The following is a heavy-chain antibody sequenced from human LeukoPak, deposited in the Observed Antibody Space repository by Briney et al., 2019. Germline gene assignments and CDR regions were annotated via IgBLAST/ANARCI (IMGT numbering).Heavy chain of an antibody. CDR3: ATSIVGLTYDEHFQH. CDR2: VFYNGAT. CDR1: GGSISSSIYY. V-gene: IGHV4-39*07. D-gene: IGHD1-26*01. J-gene: IGHJ1*01. Sequence: SETLSLTCIVSGGSISSSIYYWAWVRQPPGKGLEWIGTVFYNGATQYSPSLRSRVTISIDTSTNQFSLKLTSVTAADTALYYCATSIVGLTYDEHFQHWGQGTLVTVSS.